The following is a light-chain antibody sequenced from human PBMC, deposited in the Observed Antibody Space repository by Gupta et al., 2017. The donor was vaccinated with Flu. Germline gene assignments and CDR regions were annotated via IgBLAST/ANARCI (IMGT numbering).Light chain of an antibody. CDR1: SLRSYY. J-gene: IGLJ3*02. V-gene: IGLV3-19*01. CDR3: NSRDSSSNHLV. Sequence: GQTVRITCQGDSLRSYYASWYQQTPGQAPVLFIYGKNNRPSGIPDRFSGSSSGNTASLTITGAQAEEEADYYCNSRDSSSNHLVFGGGTKLTVL. CDR2: GKN.